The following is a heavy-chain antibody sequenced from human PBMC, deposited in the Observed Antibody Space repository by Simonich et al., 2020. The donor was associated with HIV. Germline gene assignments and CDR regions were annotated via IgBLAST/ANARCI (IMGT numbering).Heavy chain of an antibody. V-gene: IGHV4-34*01. J-gene: IGHJ4*02. CDR2: INDSGNT. D-gene: IGHD6-13*01. CDR1: GGSFSGYY. CDR3: ARGPYGVRGSNWWGGCFDY. Sequence: QVQLQQWGAGLLKPSETLSLTFAVYGGSFSGYYWSWIRQSPGKGLEWIGEINDSGNTNNQASIRRRVTISVNTSKNQFSLKLSSVTAADTAVYYCARGPYGVRGSNWWGGCFDYWGQGTLVTVSS.